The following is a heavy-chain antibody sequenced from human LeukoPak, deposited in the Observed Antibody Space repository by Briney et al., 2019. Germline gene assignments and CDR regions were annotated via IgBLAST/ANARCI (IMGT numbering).Heavy chain of an antibody. CDR1: GFTFSSYA. CDR2: ISGSGAST. CDR3: AKVFGSSWPQYFQH. Sequence: PGGSLRLSCAASGFTFSSYAMSWVRQAPGKGLEWVTTISGSGASTYYADSVKGRFTISRDNSKNTLYLQMNSLRAEDTAVYYCAKVFGSSWPQYFQHWGQGTLVTVSS. V-gene: IGHV3-23*01. D-gene: IGHD6-13*01. J-gene: IGHJ1*01.